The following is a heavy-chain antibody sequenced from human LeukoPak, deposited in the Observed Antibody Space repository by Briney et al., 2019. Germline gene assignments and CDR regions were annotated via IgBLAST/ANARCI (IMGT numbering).Heavy chain of an antibody. CDR3: ARQANPGYFDY. CDR1: GYSFTSYW. CDR2: IYPGYSDT. J-gene: IGHJ4*02. Sequence: GESLKISWKGSGYSFTSYWIGWVRQVPGKGLGWVGIIYPGYSDTRYSPSFQGQVTISADKYTSTAYLQWSSMKASDTAMYYCARQANPGYFDYWGQGTLVTVSS. D-gene: IGHD4/OR15-4a*01. V-gene: IGHV5-51*01.